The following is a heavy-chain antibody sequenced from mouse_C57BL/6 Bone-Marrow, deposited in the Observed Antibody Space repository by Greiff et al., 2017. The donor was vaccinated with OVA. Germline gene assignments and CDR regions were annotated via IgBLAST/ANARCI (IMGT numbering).Heavy chain of an antibody. CDR3: ARLLRYYFGY. J-gene: IGHJ2*01. CDR2: INPNNGGT. D-gene: IGHD1-1*01. V-gene: IGHV1-18*01. CDR1: GYTFTDYN. Sequence: VHVKQSGPELVKPGASVKIPCKASGYTFTDYNMDWVKQSHGKSLEWIGDINPNNGGTIYNQKFKGKATLTVDKSSSTAYMELRSLTSEDTAVYYCARLLRYYFGYWGQGTTLTVSS.